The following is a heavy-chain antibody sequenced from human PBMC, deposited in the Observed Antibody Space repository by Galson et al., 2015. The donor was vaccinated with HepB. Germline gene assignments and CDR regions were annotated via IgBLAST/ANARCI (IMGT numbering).Heavy chain of an antibody. CDR3: AHFTAAPATRYCYFDL. Sequence: PALVKPTQTLTLTCTFSGFSLSKSGVGVGWIRQPPGKALERVAPISWDDDRRYSPSLKDRLAIMKDTSKNQVVLRMTNVDPVGTGTYYCAHFTAAPATRYCYFDLWGRGILVTDSS. CDR1: GFSLSKSGVG. D-gene: IGHD6-13*01. J-gene: IGHJ2*01. CDR2: ISWDDDR. V-gene: IGHV2-5*02.